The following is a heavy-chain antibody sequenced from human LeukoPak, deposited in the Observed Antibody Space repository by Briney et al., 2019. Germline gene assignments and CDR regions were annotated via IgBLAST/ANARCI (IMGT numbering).Heavy chain of an antibody. D-gene: IGHD3-22*01. V-gene: IGHV3-9*01. CDR3: AKDYYYDSSGFDY. J-gene: IGHJ4*02. Sequence: GRSLRLSCAASGFTFDDYAMHWVRQAPGKGLEWVSGISWNSGSIGYADSVKGRFTISRDNAKNPLYLQMNSLRAEDTALYYCAKDYYYDSSGFDYWGQGTLVTVSS. CDR2: ISWNSGSI. CDR1: GFTFDDYA.